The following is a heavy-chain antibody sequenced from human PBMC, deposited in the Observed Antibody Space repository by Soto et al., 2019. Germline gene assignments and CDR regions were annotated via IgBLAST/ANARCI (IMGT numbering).Heavy chain of an antibody. Sequence: GGFLRLSCAASGFTFSNYDMHWVRQAKGKGLEWLSGFGAAGDTFYPASLSGRFTISRENAKNSLNLQINSLRAGDTAVYFCARGVLGPGDYYCGFDVWGQGTTVTVSS. CDR1: GFTFSNYD. V-gene: IGHV3-13*01. J-gene: IGHJ6*02. CDR3: ARGVLGPGDYYCGFDV. D-gene: IGHD2-8*02. CDR2: FGAAGDT.